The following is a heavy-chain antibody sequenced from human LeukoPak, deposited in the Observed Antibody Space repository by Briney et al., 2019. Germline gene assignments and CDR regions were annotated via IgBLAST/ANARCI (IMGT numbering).Heavy chain of an antibody. V-gene: IGHV4-59*01. Sequence: PSETLSLTCAVYGGSISSYYWNWIRQPPGKGLEWIGYIYYTGSTNYNPSLKSRVTISLDTSKNQFSLKLSSVTAADTAMYYCARSPLTRNFDIWGHGTMVTVSS. CDR1: GGSISSYY. J-gene: IGHJ3*02. CDR2: IYYTGST. CDR3: ARSPLTRNFDI. D-gene: IGHD3-3*01.